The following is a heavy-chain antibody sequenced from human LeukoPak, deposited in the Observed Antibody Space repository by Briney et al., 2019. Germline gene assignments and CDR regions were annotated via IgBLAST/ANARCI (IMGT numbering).Heavy chain of an antibody. CDR2: ISAYNGNT. Sequence: GASVKVSCKASGYTFTSYGISRVRQAPGQGLEWMGWISAYNGNTNYAQKLQGRVTMTTDTSTSTAYVELRSLRSDDTAVYYCARVVGYSYGSKRGYFDYWGQGTLVTVSS. V-gene: IGHV1-18*04. J-gene: IGHJ4*02. CDR1: GYTFTSYG. CDR3: ARVVGYSYGSKRGYFDY. D-gene: IGHD5-18*01.